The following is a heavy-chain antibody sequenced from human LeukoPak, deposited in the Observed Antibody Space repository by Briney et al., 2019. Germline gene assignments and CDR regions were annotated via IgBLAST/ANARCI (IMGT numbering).Heavy chain of an antibody. D-gene: IGHD6-19*01. Sequence: GASVKVSCKASGYTFNTYGINWVRLAPGQGLEWMGWISAYNGNTNYAQNFQGRITLTTDTSTSTAYMELTSLRFDDTAVYYCARDGRQWVPLNWFDPWGQGTLVIVSS. CDR3: ARDGRQWVPLNWFDP. V-gene: IGHV1-18*04. CDR1: GYTFNTYG. J-gene: IGHJ5*02. CDR2: ISAYNGNT.